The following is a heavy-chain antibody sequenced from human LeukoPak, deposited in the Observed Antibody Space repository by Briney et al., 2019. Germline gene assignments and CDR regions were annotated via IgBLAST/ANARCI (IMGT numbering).Heavy chain of an antibody. CDR2: ISASNGNT. CDR1: GYTFTSYG. V-gene: IGHV1-18*01. D-gene: IGHD6-13*01. Sequence: ASVKVSCKASGYTFTSYGISWVRPAPGQGLEWMGWISASNGNTDHAQKFQGRVTMTTDTSTTTAYMELRSLRSDDTAVYYCARDTSYSWYDTFGDYWGQGTLVTVSS. J-gene: IGHJ4*02. CDR3: ARDTSYSWYDTFGDY.